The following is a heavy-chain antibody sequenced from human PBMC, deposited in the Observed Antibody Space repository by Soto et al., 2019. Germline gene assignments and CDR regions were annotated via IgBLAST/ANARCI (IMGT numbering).Heavy chain of an antibody. CDR2: ISAYNGNT. Sequence: GXSGEASCKASGYTFTSYGISLVRQAPGQGLEWMGWISAYNGNTNYSQKLQGRVTMTTDTSTSTAYMELRSLRSDDTAVYYCARVTIHLEWLVPPFDYWGQGTQVTVSS. CDR1: GYTFTSYG. V-gene: IGHV1-18*04. J-gene: IGHJ4*02. D-gene: IGHD6-19*01. CDR3: ARVTIHLEWLVPPFDY.